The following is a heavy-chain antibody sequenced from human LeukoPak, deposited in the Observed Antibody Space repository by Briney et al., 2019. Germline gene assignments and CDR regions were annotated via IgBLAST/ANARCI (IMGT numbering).Heavy chain of an antibody. CDR3: ARGSGNYYGSDMDV. J-gene: IGHJ6*03. CDR2: MNPNSGNT. CDR1: GYTFTSYD. D-gene: IGHD3-10*01. V-gene: IGHV1-8*01. Sequence: GASVKVSCKASGYTFTSYDINWVRQATGQGLEWMGWMNPNSGNTGYAQKFQGRVTMTRNTSISTAYMELSSLRSEDTAVYYCARGSGNYYGSDMDVWGKGTTVTISS.